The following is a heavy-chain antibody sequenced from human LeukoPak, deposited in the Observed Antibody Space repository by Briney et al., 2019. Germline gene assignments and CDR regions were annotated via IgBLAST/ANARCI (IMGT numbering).Heavy chain of an antibody. CDR3: ARGAYYYDSSGYYRNWFDP. CDR1: GFTFSSYS. D-gene: IGHD3-22*01. Sequence: GGSQRLSCAASGFTFSSYSMNWVRQAPGKGLEWVSSISSKSSYIYYADSVKGRFTISRDNAKNSLYLQMNSLRAEDTAVYYCARGAYYYDSSGYYRNWFDPWGQGTLVTVSS. V-gene: IGHV3-21*01. CDR2: ISSKSSYI. J-gene: IGHJ5*02.